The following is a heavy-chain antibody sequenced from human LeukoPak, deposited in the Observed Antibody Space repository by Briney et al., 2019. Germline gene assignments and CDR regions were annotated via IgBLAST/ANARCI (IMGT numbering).Heavy chain of an antibody. V-gene: IGHV4-59*01. J-gene: IGHJ3*01. CDR3: AREGLSTDDAFDL. CDR2: IYYSGST. D-gene: IGHD2-2*01. CDR1: GGSISSYC. Sequence: SETLSLTCTVSGGSISSYCWSWIRQPPGKGLEWIGYIYYSGSTNYNPSLKSRVTISVDTSKNQFSLKLSSVTAADTVVYYCAREGLSTDDAFDLWRQGTMVTVSS.